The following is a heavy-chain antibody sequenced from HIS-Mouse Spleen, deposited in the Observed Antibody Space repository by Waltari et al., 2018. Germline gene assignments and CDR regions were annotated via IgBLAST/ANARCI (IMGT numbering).Heavy chain of an antibody. CDR3: AREIPYSSSWYDWYFDL. J-gene: IGHJ2*01. Sequence: QLQLQESGPGLVKPSETLSLPCPVSGGSISSSRYYWGWIRQPPVKGLEWIGSIYYSGSTYYNPSLKSRVTISVDTSKNQFSLKLSSVTAADTAVYYCAREIPYSSSWYDWYFDLWGRGTLVTVSS. CDR2: IYYSGST. V-gene: IGHV4-39*07. D-gene: IGHD6-13*01. CDR1: GGSISSSRYY.